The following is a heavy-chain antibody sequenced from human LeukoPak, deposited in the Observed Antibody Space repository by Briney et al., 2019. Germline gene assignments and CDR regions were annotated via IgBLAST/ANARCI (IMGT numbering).Heavy chain of an antibody. Sequence: GGSLRLSCAASKSTFNTYAMHWVRQAPGKGLEWVSLISYDGSNTYYADSVRGRFTISRDNSKNTLFLQMNSLRGDDTAVYYCARAKYCNAGNCFLIDYWGQGMLVTVAS. CDR1: KSTFNTYA. V-gene: IGHV3-30*04. J-gene: IGHJ4*02. CDR3: ARAKYCNAGNCFLIDY. CDR2: ISYDGSNT. D-gene: IGHD2/OR15-2a*01.